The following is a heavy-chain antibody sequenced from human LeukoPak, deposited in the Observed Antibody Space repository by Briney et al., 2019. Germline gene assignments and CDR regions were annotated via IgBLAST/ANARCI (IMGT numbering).Heavy chain of an antibody. CDR1: GFTFSSYA. CDR2: ISGSGSGGST. D-gene: IGHD1-26*01. CDR3: ARIIGISGTYPTDY. J-gene: IGHJ4*02. Sequence: GGSLRLCCAASGFTFSSYAMSWVRQAPGKGLEWVSSISGSGSGGSTYYADSVKGRFTISRDNARNSLYLEMNSLRAEDTAVYYCARIIGISGTYPTDYWGQGTLVTVSS. V-gene: IGHV3-23*01.